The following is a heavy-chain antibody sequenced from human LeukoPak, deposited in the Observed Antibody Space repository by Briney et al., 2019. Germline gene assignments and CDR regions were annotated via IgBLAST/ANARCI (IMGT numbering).Heavy chain of an antibody. CDR2: IYASGTT. CDR1: PGSISTGSYF. J-gene: IGHJ6*03. CDR3: ARDSQPLLYPVDYYYYMDV. Sequence: SETLSLTCTVSPGSISTGSYFWSWIRQPAGTGLEWIGRIYASGTTHYNPSLKSRVTISVDTSKDQFSLHLTSVTAADTAVYYCARDSQPLLYPVDYYYYMDVWGKGTTVTVSS. D-gene: IGHD2-2*02. V-gene: IGHV4-61*02.